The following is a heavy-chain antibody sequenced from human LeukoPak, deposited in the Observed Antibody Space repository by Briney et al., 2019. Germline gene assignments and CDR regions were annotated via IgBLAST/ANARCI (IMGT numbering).Heavy chain of an antibody. CDR3: ARVGSGWYSSSWFDY. D-gene: IGHD6-19*01. CDR1: GGSISSYY. Sequence: SETLSLTCTVSGGSISSYYWSWIRQPPGKGLEWIGYIYYSGSTNYNPSLKSRVTISVDTSKNQFSLKLSSVTAADMAVYYCARVGSGWYSSSWFDYWGQGTLVTVSS. V-gene: IGHV4-59*01. J-gene: IGHJ4*02. CDR2: IYYSGST.